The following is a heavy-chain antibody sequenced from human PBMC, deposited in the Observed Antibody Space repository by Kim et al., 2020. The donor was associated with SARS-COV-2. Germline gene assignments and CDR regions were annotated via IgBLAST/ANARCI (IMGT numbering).Heavy chain of an antibody. CDR3: ARDFGLYSDSRANWESEYFQH. CDR2: ISYDGSNK. D-gene: IGHD3-22*01. V-gene: IGHV3-33*05. Sequence: GGSLRLSCAASGFTFSSYGMHWVRQAPGKGLEWVAVISYDGSNKYYADSVKGRFTISRDNSKNTLYLQMNSLRAEDTAVYYCARDFGLYSDSRANWESEYFQHWGQGTLVTVSS. CDR1: GFTFSSYG. J-gene: IGHJ1*01.